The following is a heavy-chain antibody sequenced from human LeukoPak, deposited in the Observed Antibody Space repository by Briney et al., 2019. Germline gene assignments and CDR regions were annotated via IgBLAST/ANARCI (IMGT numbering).Heavy chain of an antibody. D-gene: IGHD2-15*01. CDR3: AKDSGYCSGGSCYESNDY. V-gene: IGHV3-23*01. Sequence: GGSLRLSCAASGFTFNNYGMSWVRQAPGKGLEWVSTISGRSVGTDYADSVKGRFTISRDNSKSTLYLQMNSLSAEDTAVYYCAKDSGYCSGGSCYESNDYWGQGTLVTVSS. CDR2: ISGRSVGT. J-gene: IGHJ4*02. CDR1: GFTFNNYG.